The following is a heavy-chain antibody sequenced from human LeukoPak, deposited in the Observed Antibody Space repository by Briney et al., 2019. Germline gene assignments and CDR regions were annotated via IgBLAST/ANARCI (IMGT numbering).Heavy chain of an antibody. CDR2: IYTSGST. CDR3: ARLHSPGPTRYFDRLPRGWYWYFDL. D-gene: IGHD3-9*01. V-gene: IGHV4-61*02. Sequence: SETLSLTCTVSGGSISSGSYYWSWIRQPAGKGLEWIGRIYTSGSTNYNPSLKSRVTISVDTSKNQFSLKLSSVTAADTAVYYCARLHSPGPTRYFDRLPRGWYWYFDLWGRGTLVTVSS. J-gene: IGHJ2*01. CDR1: GGSISSGSYY.